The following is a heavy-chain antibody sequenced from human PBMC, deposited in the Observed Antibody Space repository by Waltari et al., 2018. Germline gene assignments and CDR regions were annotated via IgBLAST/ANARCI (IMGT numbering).Heavy chain of an antibody. D-gene: IGHD1-20*01. CDR2: IYHSGST. Sequence: QVQLQESGPGLVKPSETLSLTCTVSGYSISSGYYWGWIRQPPGKGLEWIGSIYHSGSTYYNPSLKSRVTISVDTSKNQFSLKLSSVTAADTAVYYCATYNWNSFGYWGQGTLVTVSS. V-gene: IGHV4-38-2*02. J-gene: IGHJ4*02. CDR1: GYSISSGYY. CDR3: ATYNWNSFGY.